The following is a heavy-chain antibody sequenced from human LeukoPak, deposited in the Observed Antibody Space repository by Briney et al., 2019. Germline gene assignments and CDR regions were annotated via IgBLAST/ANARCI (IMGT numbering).Heavy chain of an antibody. V-gene: IGHV3-9*01. CDR1: GFTFDDYA. CDR2: ISWNSGSI. D-gene: IGHD2-2*01. CDR3: AKGCSSTTLDAFDI. J-gene: IGHJ3*02. Sequence: GGSLRLSCAASGFTFDDYAMHWVRHAPGKGLEWVSGISWNSGSIGYADSVKGRFTISRDNAKNSLYLQMNSLRAEDTALYYCAKGCSSTTLDAFDIWGQGTMVTVSS.